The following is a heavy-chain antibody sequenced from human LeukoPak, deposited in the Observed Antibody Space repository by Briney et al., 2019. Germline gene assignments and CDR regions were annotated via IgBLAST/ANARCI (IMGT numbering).Heavy chain of an antibody. CDR1: GYTFTGYY. J-gene: IGHJ3*02. Sequence: ASVKASCKASGYTFTGYYTHWVRHAPGQGLEWMGWINPNSGGTNYAQKFQGRVTMTRDTSISTAYMELSRLRSDDTAVYYCARGGDAGAFDIWGEGTMVAVSS. CDR3: ARGGDAGAFDI. CDR2: INPNSGGT. D-gene: IGHD7-27*01. V-gene: IGHV1-2*02.